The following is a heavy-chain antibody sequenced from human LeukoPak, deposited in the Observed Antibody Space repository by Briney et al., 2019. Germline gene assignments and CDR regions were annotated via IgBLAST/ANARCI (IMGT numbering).Heavy chain of an antibody. CDR3: ARDAMVVEAIAFDI. V-gene: IGHV4-4*07. Sequence: SETLSLTCTVSGGSISSYYWSWIRQPAGKGLEWIGRIYTSGSTNYNPSLKSRVTMSVDTSKNQFSLKLSSVTAADTAVYYCARDAMVVEAIAFDIWGQGTVVTVSS. D-gene: IGHD4/OR15-4a*01. CDR2: IYTSGST. J-gene: IGHJ3*02. CDR1: GGSISSYY.